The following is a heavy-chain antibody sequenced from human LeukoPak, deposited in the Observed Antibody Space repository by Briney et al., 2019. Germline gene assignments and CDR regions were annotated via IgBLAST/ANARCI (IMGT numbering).Heavy chain of an antibody. V-gene: IGHV3-7*01. J-gene: IGHJ4*02. Sequence: GGSLRLSCAASGFTLSTAWMHWVRQAPGKGLEWVANIKQDGSEKYYVDSVKGRFTISRDNAKNSLYLQMNSLRAEDTAVYYCARYFSGYYRYWGQGTLVTVSS. CDR1: GFTLSTAW. CDR3: ARYFSGYYRY. D-gene: IGHD3-22*01. CDR2: IKQDGSEK.